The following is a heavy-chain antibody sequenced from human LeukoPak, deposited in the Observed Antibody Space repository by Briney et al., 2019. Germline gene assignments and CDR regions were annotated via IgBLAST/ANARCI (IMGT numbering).Heavy chain of an antibody. CDR1: GGSISSYY. CDR2: IYYSGST. D-gene: IGHD1-26*01. J-gene: IGHJ6*03. Sequence: SETLSLTCTVPGGSISSYYWSWIRQPPGKGLEWIGYIYYSGSTNYNPSLKSRVTISVDTSKNQFSLKLSSVTATDTAVYYCARGYYRYSYYMDVWGKGTTVTVSS. CDR3: ARGYYRYSYYMDV. V-gene: IGHV4-59*08.